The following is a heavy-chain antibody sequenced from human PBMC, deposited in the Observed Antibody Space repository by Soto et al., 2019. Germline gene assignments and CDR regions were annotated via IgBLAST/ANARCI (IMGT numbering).Heavy chain of an antibody. V-gene: IGHV3-21*01. J-gene: IGHJ4*02. CDR2: ITSSSSSSYI. CDR3: ARDLQMATIRGGDY. Sequence: EVQLVESGGGLVKPGGSLRLSCAASGFSFSSYSMNWVRQAPGKGLEWVSSITSSSSSSYIYYADSVKGRFTISRDHAKNSLCLQMNRLRAEDTAVYYCARDLQMATIRGGDYWGQGTLVTVSS. CDR1: GFSFSSYS. D-gene: IGHD5-12*01.